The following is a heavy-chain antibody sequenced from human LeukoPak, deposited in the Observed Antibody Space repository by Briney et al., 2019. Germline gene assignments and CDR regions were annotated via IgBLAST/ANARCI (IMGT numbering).Heavy chain of an antibody. V-gene: IGHV1-18*01. CDR1: GYTFTIYG. CDR2: ISAYNGNT. D-gene: IGHD3-3*01. J-gene: IGHJ5*02. Sequence: EAAVTVSFKASGYTFTIYGISWVRQGPGQGLEGMGWISAYNGNTNYAQKLQGRVTMTTDTSTSTAYMELRSLRSDDTAVYYCARGGSHGLRFLANWFDPWGQGTLVTVSS. CDR3: ARGGSHGLRFLANWFDP.